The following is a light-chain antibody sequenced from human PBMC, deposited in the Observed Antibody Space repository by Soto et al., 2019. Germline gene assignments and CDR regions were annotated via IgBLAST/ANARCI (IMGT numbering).Light chain of an antibody. CDR2: DAS. CDR3: QQYNNWPPWT. Sequence: ILMTQSPATLSVSPGERATLSCWASQGVRSNLAWYQQKPGQAPRLLIYDASSRATGIPARFSGSGSGTEFTLTISSLQSEDFAVYYCQQYNNWPPWTFGQGTKVEIK. CDR1: QGVRSN. V-gene: IGKV3-15*01. J-gene: IGKJ1*01.